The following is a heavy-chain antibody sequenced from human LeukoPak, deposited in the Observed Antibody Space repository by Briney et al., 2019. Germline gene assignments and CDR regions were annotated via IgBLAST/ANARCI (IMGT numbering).Heavy chain of an antibody. V-gene: IGHV3-23*01. J-gene: IGHJ4*02. CDR2: ISGSGGST. CDR3: AKGLQLWSNFDY. Sequence: GGSLCLSCAASGFTFSSYAMSWVRQAPGKGLEWVSAISGSGGSTYYADSVYGRFTISRDNSKNTLYLQMNSLRAEDTAVYYCAKGLQLWSNFDYWGQGTLVTVSS. D-gene: IGHD5-18*01. CDR1: GFTFSSYA.